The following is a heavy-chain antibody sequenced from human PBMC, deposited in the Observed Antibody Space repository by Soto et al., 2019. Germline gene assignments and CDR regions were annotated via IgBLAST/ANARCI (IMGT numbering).Heavy chain of an antibody. CDR1: GGTFSRHA. J-gene: IGHJ4*02. D-gene: IGHD3-22*01. V-gene: IGHV1-69*06. CDR3: ARGWRYDSNDYYYAY. Sequence: QVQLVQSGAEVRKPGSSVKVSCKASGGTFSRHAISWVRQAPGQGLEWMGGIIPIFGTANHAQKFQGRVTIIADKSTSTVYMELSSLRSEDTAMYYCARGWRYDSNDYYYAYWGQGTLVIVSS. CDR2: IIPIFGTA.